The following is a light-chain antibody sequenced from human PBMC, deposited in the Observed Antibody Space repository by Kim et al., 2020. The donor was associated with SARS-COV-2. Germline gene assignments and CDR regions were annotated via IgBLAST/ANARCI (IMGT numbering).Light chain of an antibody. J-gene: IGKJ2*01. CDR3: QQYGSPPYT. CDR2: GAS. CDR1: QSVSSSY. V-gene: IGKV3-20*01. Sequence: EIVLTQSPGTLSLSPGERATLSCRASQSVSSSYLAWYQQKPGQAPRLPIYGASSRATGIPDRFSGSGSGTDFTLTISRLEPEDFAVYYCQQYGSPPYTFGQGTKLEI.